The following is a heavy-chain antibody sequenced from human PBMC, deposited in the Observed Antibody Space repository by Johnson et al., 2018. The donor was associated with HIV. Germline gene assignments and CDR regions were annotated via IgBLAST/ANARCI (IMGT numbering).Heavy chain of an antibody. J-gene: IGHJ3*02. V-gene: IGHV3-7*05. CDR1: GFTFSSYW. D-gene: IGHD6-13*01. CDR2: IKQDGSEK. Sequence: VQLVESGGGLVQPGGSLRLSCAASGFTFSSYWMSWVRQAPGKGLEWVANIKQDGSEKYYVDSVKGRFTISRDNAKNSLYRQMNSLRAEDTAVYYCAGSIAAAGTDAFDIGGQGTMVTVSS. CDR3: AGSIAAAGTDAFDI.